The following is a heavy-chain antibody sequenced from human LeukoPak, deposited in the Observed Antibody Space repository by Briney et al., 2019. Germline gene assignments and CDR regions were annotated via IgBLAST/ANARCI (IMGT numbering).Heavy chain of an antibody. J-gene: IGHJ4*02. Sequence: GESLKISCKGSGYGFGTYWIGWVRQMPGKGLEWMGIIYPGDSDTRYSPSFQGQVTISADKSISTAYLQWSSLKASDTAMYYCARLLILGHCSSTNCGGWSFWGQGTLVTVSS. V-gene: IGHV5-51*01. CDR3: ARLLILGHCSSTNCGGWSF. CDR1: GYGFGTYW. CDR2: IYPGDSDT. D-gene: IGHD2-2*01.